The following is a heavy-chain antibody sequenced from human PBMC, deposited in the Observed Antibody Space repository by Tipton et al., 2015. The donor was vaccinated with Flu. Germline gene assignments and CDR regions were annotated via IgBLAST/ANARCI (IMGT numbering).Heavy chain of an antibody. CDR1: GGSVDSTTYY. J-gene: IGHJ3*02. CDR2: IYNGWRV. D-gene: IGHD7-27*01. CDR3: ARHGKATGDYLASFDI. Sequence: GLVKPSETLSLTCSVSGGSVDSTTYYWGWIRQPPGKGLEWIGSIYNGWRVYYNPSLKSRGTISVDTSKNQFSLKLSSLTAADTAVYYCARHGKATGDYLASFDIRGQVTIVTVSS. V-gene: IGHV4-39*01.